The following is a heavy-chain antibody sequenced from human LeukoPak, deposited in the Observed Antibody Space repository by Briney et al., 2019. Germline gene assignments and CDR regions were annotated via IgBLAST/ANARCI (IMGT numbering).Heavy chain of an antibody. Sequence: SETLSLTCAVYGGSFSGYYWSWIRQHPGKGLEWIGYIYYSGSTYYNPSLKSRVTISVDTSKNQFSLKLSSVTAADTAVYYCARASEYAFDIWGQGTMVTVSS. CDR2: IYYSGST. J-gene: IGHJ3*02. CDR1: GGSFSGYY. CDR3: ARASEYAFDI. V-gene: IGHV4-31*11.